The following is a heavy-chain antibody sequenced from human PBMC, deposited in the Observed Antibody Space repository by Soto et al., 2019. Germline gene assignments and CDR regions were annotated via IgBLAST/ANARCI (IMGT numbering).Heavy chain of an antibody. CDR2: MNSNSGST. J-gene: IGHJ6*01. CDR1: GYFFSGYH. V-gene: IGHV1-2*02. D-gene: IGHD1-26*01. CDR3: ARGDVPVGADYGMDV. Sequence: QVQLVQSGAEVKKPGASVKVSCKASGYFFSGYHLHWVRQAPGQGLEWMGWMNSNSGSTKFAQKFQGRVTMTRDTSISTAYMELGRLRSDDTAVYYCARGDVPVGADYGMDVWGQGTTVTVSS.